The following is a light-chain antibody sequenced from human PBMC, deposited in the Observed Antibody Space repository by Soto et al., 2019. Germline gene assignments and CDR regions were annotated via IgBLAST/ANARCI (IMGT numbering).Light chain of an antibody. CDR1: QYINTR. J-gene: IGKJ1*01. Sequence: EIVLTQSPATLSSFPVDRVTLSCMASQYINTRLAWYQHRPGQAPRLLIYQTSIRAAGIPARFSASGSGTDFTLTISRLEPEDFAVYYCHHYGISPPWTFGQGTKVDIK. CDR3: HHYGISPPWT. V-gene: IGKV3-20*01. CDR2: QTS.